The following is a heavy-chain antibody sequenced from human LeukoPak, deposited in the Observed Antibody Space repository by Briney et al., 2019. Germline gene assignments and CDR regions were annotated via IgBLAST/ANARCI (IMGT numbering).Heavy chain of an antibody. CDR2: INPNSGDT. Sequence: ASVKVSCKASGYTFTAYYIHWVRQAPGQGLDRMGWINPNSGDTNYAQKFQGRVTMTRDTSISTAYMDLSRLRSDDTAVYYCAKTSVTYFDLWGRGTLVTVSS. J-gene: IGHJ2*01. CDR3: AKTSVTYFDL. V-gene: IGHV1-2*02. D-gene: IGHD1-14*01. CDR1: GYTFTAYY.